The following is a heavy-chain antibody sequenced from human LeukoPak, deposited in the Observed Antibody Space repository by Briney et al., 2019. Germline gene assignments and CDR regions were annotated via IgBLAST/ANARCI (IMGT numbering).Heavy chain of an antibody. J-gene: IGHJ5*02. V-gene: IGHV1-69*04. Sequence: EASVKVSRKASGGTFSSYAISWVRQAPGQGLEWMGRIIPILGIANYAQKFQGRVTITADKSTSTAYMELSSLRSEDTAVYYCARAAMYYDSPFDPWGQGTLVTVSS. CDR1: GGTFSSYA. D-gene: IGHD3-22*01. CDR3: ARAAMYYDSPFDP. CDR2: IIPILGIA.